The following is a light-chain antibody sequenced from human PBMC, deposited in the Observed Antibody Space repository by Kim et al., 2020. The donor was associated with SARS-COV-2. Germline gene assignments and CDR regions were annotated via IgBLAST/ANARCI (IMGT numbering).Light chain of an antibody. J-gene: IGLJ2*01. Sequence: GQKVMITCQGDSLLTPYAIWYHHKPGQAPVLVISGEKHRPPGIPDRFYGSRSGNTASLTITWSQAEDEDDYYCNSSDSCGNHLLYGGGPQLTVL. CDR3: NSSDSCGNHLL. CDR2: GEK. V-gene: IGLV3-19*01. CDR1: SLLTPY.